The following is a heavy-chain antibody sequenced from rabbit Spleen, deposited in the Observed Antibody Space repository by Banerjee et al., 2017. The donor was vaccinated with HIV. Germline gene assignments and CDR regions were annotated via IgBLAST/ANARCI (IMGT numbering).Heavy chain of an antibody. J-gene: IGHJ4*01. D-gene: IGHD8-1*01. V-gene: IGHV1S40*01. Sequence: SLEESGGDLVKNGASLTLTCTASGFSFSRNDNMCCVRQATGKGLEWISCISGSISGFTYSATWAKGRFTISKASSTTATLQMTSLTAADMATYFCARDAGSGPYIDGYFDLWGPGTLVTVS. CDR3: ARDAGSGPYIDGYFDL. CDR2: ISGSISGFT. CDR1: GFSFSRNDN.